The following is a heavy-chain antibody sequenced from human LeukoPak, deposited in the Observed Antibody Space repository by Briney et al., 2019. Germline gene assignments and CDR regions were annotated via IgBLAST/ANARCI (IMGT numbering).Heavy chain of an antibody. CDR3: ARHGGENWFDP. D-gene: IGHD3-16*01. CDR1: GGSISSSSYY. Sequence: SETLSLTCTVSGGSISSSSYYWGWIRQPPGKGLEWIGSIYYSGSTCYNPSLKSRVTISVDTSKNQFSLKLSSVTAADTAVYYCARHGGENWFDPWGQGTLVTVSS. V-gene: IGHV4-39*01. J-gene: IGHJ5*02. CDR2: IYYSGST.